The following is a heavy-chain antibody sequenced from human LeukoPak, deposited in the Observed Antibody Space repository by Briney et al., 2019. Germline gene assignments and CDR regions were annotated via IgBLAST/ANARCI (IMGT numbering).Heavy chain of an antibody. CDR1: GFTFSTYA. J-gene: IGHJ4*02. CDR3: AEDSTYYGSGTYPLEY. D-gene: IGHD3-10*01. CDR2: ISGGGGST. Sequence: GGSLRLSCAASGFTFSTYAMSWVRQAPGKGLEWVSTISGGGGSTYYADSVKGRFTISRDNSKNMLYLQMNSLRAEDTAVYYCAEDSTYYGSGTYPLEYWGQGTLVTVSS. V-gene: IGHV3-23*01.